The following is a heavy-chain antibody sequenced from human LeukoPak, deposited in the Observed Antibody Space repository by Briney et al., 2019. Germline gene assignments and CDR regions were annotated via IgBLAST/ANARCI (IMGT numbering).Heavy chain of an antibody. D-gene: IGHD4-17*01. V-gene: IGHV3-66*02. Sequence: GSLRLSCAASGFTVSSNYMIWVRQAPGKGLEWVSVIYGGGSTYYADSVKGRFTISRDNSKNTLYLQMNSLRAEDTAVYYCAGDRYGDYDYYYGMDVWGQGTTVTVSS. CDR1: GFTVSSNY. CDR3: AGDRYGDYDYYYGMDV. CDR2: IYGGGST. J-gene: IGHJ6*02.